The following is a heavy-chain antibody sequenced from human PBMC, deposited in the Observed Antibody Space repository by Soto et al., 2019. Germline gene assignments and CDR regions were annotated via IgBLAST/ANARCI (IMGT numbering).Heavy chain of an antibody. CDR2: IIPIFGTA. CDR3: YDSSGYYHQPDAFDM. Sequence: SVKVSCKASGGTFSSYAISWVRQAPGQGLEWMGGIIPIFGTANYAQKFQGRVTITADESTSTAYMELSSLRSEDTAVYYFYDSSGYYHQPDAFDMGGKGKMVTVSS. J-gene: IGHJ3*02. V-gene: IGHV1-69*13. CDR1: GGTFSSYA. D-gene: IGHD3-22*01.